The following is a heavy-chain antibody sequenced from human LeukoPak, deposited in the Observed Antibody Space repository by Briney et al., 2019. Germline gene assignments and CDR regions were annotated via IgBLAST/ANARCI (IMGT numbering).Heavy chain of an antibody. CDR2: ISGYNGNT. Sequence: GASVKVSCKPSGYTFSTRGINWVRQSPGQGLEWMGWISGYNGNTNCAQKFQGRVTMTTDTSTSTAFMELRSLRSDDTAVYYCARGGLFPWEEFDYWGQGTLVTVSS. J-gene: IGHJ4*02. D-gene: IGHD1-26*01. CDR1: GYTFSTRG. CDR3: ARGGLFPWEEFDY. V-gene: IGHV1-18*01.